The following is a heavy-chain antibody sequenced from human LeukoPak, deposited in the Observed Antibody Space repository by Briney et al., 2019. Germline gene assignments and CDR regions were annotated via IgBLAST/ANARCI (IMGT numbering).Heavy chain of an antibody. CDR3: VRLYDWGRLDY. Sequence: ASVKVSCKTSGYTFTGYYLFWVRQAPGQGLEWMGWINPNSGGTNYAQKFQGRVTMTRDTSIRAAYMELSRLTSDDTAVYYCVRLYDWGRLDYWGQGTLVTVSS. CDR2: INPNSGGT. D-gene: IGHD3-9*01. V-gene: IGHV1-2*02. CDR1: GYTFTGYY. J-gene: IGHJ4*02.